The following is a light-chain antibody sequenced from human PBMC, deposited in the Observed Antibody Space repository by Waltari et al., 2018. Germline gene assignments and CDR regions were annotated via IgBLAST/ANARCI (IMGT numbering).Light chain of an antibody. CDR1: SSDVGAHNY. CDR2: EVS. CDR3: SSHGGSKV. Sequence: QSALTQPPSASGSPGQSVTISCPGTSSDVGAHNYVPWYQQYPGKAPKLIIYEVSKRPSGVPDRFSGSKSGNTASLTVSGLQADDEADYYCSSHGGSKVFGGGTKLTVL. J-gene: IGLJ2*01. V-gene: IGLV2-8*01.